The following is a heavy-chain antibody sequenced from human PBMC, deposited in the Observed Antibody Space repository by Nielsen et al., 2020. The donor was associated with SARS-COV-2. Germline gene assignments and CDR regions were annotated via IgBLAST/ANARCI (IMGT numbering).Heavy chain of an antibody. CDR3: ARDYDILTGYYHQDYYYYYGMDV. D-gene: IGHD3-9*01. CDR2: IYHTGST. Sequence: SETLSLTCTVSGGSIKTASYYWSWIRQHPGWGLEWVGYIYHTGSTYYNAALESRVTISADMSKNQFSLELTSLTAADTAVYYCARDYDILTGYYHQDYYYYYGMDVWGQGTTVTVSS. V-gene: IGHV4-31*03. J-gene: IGHJ6*02. CDR1: GGSIKTASYY.